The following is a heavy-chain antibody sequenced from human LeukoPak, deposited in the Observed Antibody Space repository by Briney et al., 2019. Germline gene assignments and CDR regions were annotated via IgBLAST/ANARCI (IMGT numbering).Heavy chain of an antibody. CDR2: IKQDGSEK. CDR3: ASHYGDYSFFGY. CDR1: GFTFSNYW. D-gene: IGHD4-17*01. J-gene: IGHJ4*02. V-gene: IGHV3-7*02. Sequence: PGGSLRLSCAASGFTFSNYWMSWVRQAPGKGLEWVANIKQDGSEKYYVDSVKGRFTISRDNAKNSLYLQMNSLRAEDTAVYYCASHYGDYSFFGYWGQGTLVTVSS.